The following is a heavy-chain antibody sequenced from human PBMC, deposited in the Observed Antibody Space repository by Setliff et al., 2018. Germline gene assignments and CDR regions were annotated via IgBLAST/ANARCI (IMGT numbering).Heavy chain of an antibody. J-gene: IGHJ4*02. CDR2: IYSGGST. CDR3: AREKPMVRGGLGYFDY. CDR1: GFTVSSNY. V-gene: IGHV3-53*01. Sequence: GGSLRLSCAASGFTVSSNYMSWVRQAPGKGLEWVSVIYSGGSTYYADSVKGRFTISRDNSKNTLYLQMNSLRAEDTAVYYCAREKPMVRGGLGYFDYWGRGTLVTVSS. D-gene: IGHD3-10*01.